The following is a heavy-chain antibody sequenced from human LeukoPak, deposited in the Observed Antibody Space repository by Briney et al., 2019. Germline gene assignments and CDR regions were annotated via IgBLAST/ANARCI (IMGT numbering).Heavy chain of an antibody. D-gene: IGHD3-3*01. CDR1: GYTFTSYD. J-gene: IGHJ4*02. Sequence: ASVKVSCKASGYTFTSYDINWVRQATGQGLEWMGWMNPNSGNTGYAQKFQGRVTITRNTSISTAYMELSSQRSEDTAVYYCARGSYTIFGVVIPNGVDYWGQGTLVTVSS. V-gene: IGHV1-8*03. CDR3: ARGSYTIFGVVIPNGVDY. CDR2: MNPNSGNT.